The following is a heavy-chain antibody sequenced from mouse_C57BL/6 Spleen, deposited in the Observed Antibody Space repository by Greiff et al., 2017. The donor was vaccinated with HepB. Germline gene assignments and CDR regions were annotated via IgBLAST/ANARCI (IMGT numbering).Heavy chain of an antibody. CDR3: ARSFWFAY. Sequence: EVKLVESGGGLVKPGGSLKLSCAASGFTFSDYGMHWVRQAPEKGLEWVAYISSGSSIIYYADTVKGRFTISRDNAKNTLFLQMTSLRSEDTAMYYCARSFWFAYWGQGTLVTVSA. J-gene: IGHJ3*01. CDR2: ISSGSSII. CDR1: GFTFSDYG. V-gene: IGHV5-17*01.